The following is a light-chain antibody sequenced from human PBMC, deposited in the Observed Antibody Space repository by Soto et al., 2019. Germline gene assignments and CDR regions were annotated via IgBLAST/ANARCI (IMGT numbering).Light chain of an antibody. CDR3: QSYDSSLSGRVV. V-gene: IGLV1-40*01. CDR2: GNS. J-gene: IGLJ2*01. Sequence: QPVLTQPPSVSGAPGQRVTIYCTGSSSNIGAGYDVHWYQQLPGTAPKLLIYGNSNRPSGVPDRFSGSKSGTSASLAITGLQAEDEADYYCQSYDSSLSGRVVFGGGTQLTVL. CDR1: SSNIGAGYD.